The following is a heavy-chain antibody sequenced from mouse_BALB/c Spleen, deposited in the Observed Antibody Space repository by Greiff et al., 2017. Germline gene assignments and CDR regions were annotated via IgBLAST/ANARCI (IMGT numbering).Heavy chain of an antibody. CDR2: IYPGDGDT. J-gene: IGHJ3*01. D-gene: IGHD2-1*01. V-gene: IGHV1-80*01. CDR3: ARSDGNYGAY. Sequence: VQLQQSGAELVRPGSSVKISCKASGYAFSSYWMNWVKQRPGQGLEWIGQIYPGDGDTNYNGKFKGKATLTADKSSSTAYMQLSSLTSEDSAVYFCARSDGNYGAYWGQGTLVTVSA. CDR1: GYAFSSYW.